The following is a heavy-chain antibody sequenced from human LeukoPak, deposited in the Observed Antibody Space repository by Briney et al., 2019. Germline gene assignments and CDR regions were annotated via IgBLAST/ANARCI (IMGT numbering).Heavy chain of an antibody. V-gene: IGHV3-21*04. CDR1: GFTLSSYS. CDR2: ISSSSSYI. D-gene: IGHD6-19*01. CDR3: AKPSYNSGWFIVS. J-gene: IGHJ5*02. Sequence: GGSLRLSCAASGFTLSSYSMNWVRQAPGKGLEWVSFISSSSSYIYYADSVKGRFTISRDNSKNTLYLHMNSLRAEDTAVYSCAKPSYNSGWFIVSWGQGTLVTVSS.